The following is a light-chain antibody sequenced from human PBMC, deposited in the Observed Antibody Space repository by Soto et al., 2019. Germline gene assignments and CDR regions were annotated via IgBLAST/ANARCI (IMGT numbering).Light chain of an antibody. CDR3: QQYGSSGT. V-gene: IGKV3-20*01. Sequence: EIVLTQSPGTLSLSPGERATLSCRASQSVSNNYLAWYQQKPGQPPRLLVYGASNRATGIPDRFSDSGSGTYFPLIISKLEPEDFAVYYCQQYGSSGTFGQGTKVEIK. CDR1: QSVSNNY. J-gene: IGKJ1*01. CDR2: GAS.